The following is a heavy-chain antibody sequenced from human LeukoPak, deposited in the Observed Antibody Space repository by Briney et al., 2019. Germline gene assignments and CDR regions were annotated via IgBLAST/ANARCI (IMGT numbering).Heavy chain of an antibody. J-gene: IGHJ4*02. CDR3: ASGTTVTTLML. V-gene: IGHV4-34*01. D-gene: IGHD4-17*01. Sequence: SETLSLTCAVYGGSFSGYYWSWIRQPPGKGLEWIGEINHSGSTNYKPSLKSRVTISVDTSKNQFSLKLSSVTAADTAVYYCASGTTVTTLMLWGQGTLVTVSS. CDR1: GGSFSGYY. CDR2: INHSGST.